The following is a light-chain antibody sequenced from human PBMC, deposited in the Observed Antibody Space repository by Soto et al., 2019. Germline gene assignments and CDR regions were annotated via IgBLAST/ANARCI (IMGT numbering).Light chain of an antibody. Sequence: DIQMTQSPSTLSASVGDRVTITCRASQSISSWLAWYQQKPGKAPTLLIYKASSLESGVPSRFSGSGSGTEFTLTISSLQPDDFATYYCQQYNSDPLTFGGGTKVEIK. CDR2: KAS. CDR3: QQYNSDPLT. CDR1: QSISSW. V-gene: IGKV1-5*03. J-gene: IGKJ4*01.